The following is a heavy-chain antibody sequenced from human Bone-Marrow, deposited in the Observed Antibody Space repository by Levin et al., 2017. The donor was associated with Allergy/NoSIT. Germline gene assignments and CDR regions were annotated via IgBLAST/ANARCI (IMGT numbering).Heavy chain of an antibody. J-gene: IGHJ6*02. D-gene: IGHD3-3*01. V-gene: IGHV1-2*02. CDR1: GYTFTGYY. CDR2: INPNSGGT. CDR3: ARWGTGSTIFGVNYGMDV. Sequence: ASVKVSCKASGYTFTGYYMHWVRQAPGQGLEWMGWINPNSGGTNYAQKFQGRVTMTRDTSISTAYMELSRLRSDDTAVYYCARWGTGSTIFGVNYGMDVWGQGTTVTVSS.